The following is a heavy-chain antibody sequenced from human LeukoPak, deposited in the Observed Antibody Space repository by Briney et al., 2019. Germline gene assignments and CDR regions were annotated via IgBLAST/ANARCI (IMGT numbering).Heavy chain of an antibody. CDR1: GGSISSGGYY. V-gene: IGHV4-31*03. CDR2: IYYSGST. CDR3: ARGRRSHQYSSSWKGDY. D-gene: IGHD6-13*01. J-gene: IGHJ4*02. Sequence: PSETLSLTCTVSGGSISSGGYYWSWLRQHPGKGLEWIGYIYYSGSTHYNPSLKSRVTISVDTSKNQFSLKLSSVTAADTAVYYCARGRRSHQYSSSWKGDYWGQGTLVTVSS.